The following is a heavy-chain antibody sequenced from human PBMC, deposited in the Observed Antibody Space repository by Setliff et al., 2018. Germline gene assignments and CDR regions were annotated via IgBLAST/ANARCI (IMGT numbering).Heavy chain of an antibody. CDR3: ARDSRGNPPNYMDV. CDR2: IYTSGST. V-gene: IGHV4-4*07. Sequence: PSETLSLTCTVSGGSISSYYWSWIRQPAGKGLEWIGRIYTSGSTNYNPSLKSRVTMLVDTSKSQFSLKLSSVTAADTAVYYCARDSRGNPPNYMDVWGKGTTVTVSS. CDR1: GGSISSYY. J-gene: IGHJ6*03.